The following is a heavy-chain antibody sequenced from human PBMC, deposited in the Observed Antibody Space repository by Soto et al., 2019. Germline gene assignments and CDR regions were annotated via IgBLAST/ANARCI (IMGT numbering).Heavy chain of an antibody. Sequence: GGSLRLSCAASGFTFSSYDMHWVRQATGKGLEWVSAIGTAGDTYYPGSVKGRFTISRDNAKNSLYLQMNSLRAEDTAVYYCARALWLDAFDIWGQGTMVTVSS. D-gene: IGHD6-19*01. CDR2: IGTAGDT. CDR3: ARALWLDAFDI. J-gene: IGHJ3*02. V-gene: IGHV3-13*01. CDR1: GFTFSSYD.